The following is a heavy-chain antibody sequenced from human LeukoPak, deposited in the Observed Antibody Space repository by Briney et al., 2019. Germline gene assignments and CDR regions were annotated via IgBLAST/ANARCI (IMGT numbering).Heavy chain of an antibody. V-gene: IGHV4-34*01. CDR2: INHSGST. CDR1: GGSFSGYY. CDR3: ARADCSSTSCQYYFDY. J-gene: IGHJ4*02. D-gene: IGHD2-2*01. Sequence: SETLSLTCAVYGGSFSGYYWSWIRQPPGKGLEWIGEINHSGSTNYNPSLKSRVTISVDTSKNQFSLKLSSVTAADTAVYYCARADCSSTSCQYYFDYRGQGTLVTVSS.